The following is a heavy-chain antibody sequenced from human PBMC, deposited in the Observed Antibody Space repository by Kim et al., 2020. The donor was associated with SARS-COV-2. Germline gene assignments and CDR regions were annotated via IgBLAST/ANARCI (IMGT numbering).Heavy chain of an antibody. D-gene: IGHD3-22*01. CDR3: AKKSRGYHGDAFDM. J-gene: IGHJ3*02. CDR1: GFTFDDHA. V-gene: IGHV3-9*01. CDR2: ISWNSGSR. Sequence: GGSLRLSCDASGFTFDDHAMHWVRQAPGKGLEWVSGISWNSGSRGYADSVKGRFTISRDNAKNSLYLQMNSLRAEDTALYYCAKKSRGYHGDAFDMWGQGTMVTVSS.